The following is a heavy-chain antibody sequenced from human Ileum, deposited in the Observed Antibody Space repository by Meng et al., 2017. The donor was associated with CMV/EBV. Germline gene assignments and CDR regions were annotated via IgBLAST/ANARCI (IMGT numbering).Heavy chain of an antibody. CDR2: IYYSGST. J-gene: IGHJ5*02. CDR1: GGSISSGTYY. Sequence: HLQGSGPGRGAPSETPSLNCPVTGGSISSGTYYWAWIRQSPGKGLEWIGSIYYSGSTYDNPSLKSRVTMSVDTFKNQFSLKLTSVTAADTAVYYCAGDWGPYSSRGYFDPWGQGTLVTVSS. V-gene: IGHV4-39*07. CDR3: AGDWGPYSSRGYFDP. D-gene: IGHD6-13*01.